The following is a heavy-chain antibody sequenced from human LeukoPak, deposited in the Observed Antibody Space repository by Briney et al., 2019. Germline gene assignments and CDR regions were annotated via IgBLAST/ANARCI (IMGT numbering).Heavy chain of an antibody. CDR3: ARQGYFYYGMDV. CDR1: GGSVSSSSYY. V-gene: IGHV4-39*01. CDR2: IYHSGST. Sequence: SETLSLTCTVSGGSVSSSSYYWGWIRQPPGKGLEWIGNIYHSGSTYYNPSLKSRVTISVDTSKNQFSLKLSSVTAADTAVYYCARQGYFYYGMDVWGQGTTVTVSS. J-gene: IGHJ6*02.